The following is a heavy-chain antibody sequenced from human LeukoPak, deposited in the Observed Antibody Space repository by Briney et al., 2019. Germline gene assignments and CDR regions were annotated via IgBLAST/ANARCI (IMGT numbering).Heavy chain of an antibody. CDR3: ARVNPITETTLSFDY. V-gene: IGHV4-34*01. Sequence: SETLSLTCAVYGGSFSGYYWSWIRQPPGKGLEWIGEINHSGSTNYNPSLKSRVTISVDTSKNQFSLKLSSVTAADTAVYYCARVNPITETTLSFDYWGQGTLVTVSS. J-gene: IGHJ4*02. D-gene: IGHD1-7*01. CDR2: INHSGST. CDR1: GGSFSGYY.